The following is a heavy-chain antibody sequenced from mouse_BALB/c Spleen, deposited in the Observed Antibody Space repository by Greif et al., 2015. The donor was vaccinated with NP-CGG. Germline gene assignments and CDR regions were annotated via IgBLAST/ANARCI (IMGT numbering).Heavy chain of an antibody. Sequence: VKLVESGPGLVAPSQSLSITCTVSGFSLTSYGVHWVRQPPGKGLEWLGVIWAGGSTNYNSALMSRLSISKDNSKSQVFLKMNSPQTDDTAMYYCACGGGTYYFDYWGQGTTLTVSS. V-gene: IGHV2-9*02. CDR3: ACGGGTYYFDY. CDR2: IWAGGST. CDR1: GFSLTSYG. J-gene: IGHJ2*01. D-gene: IGHD4-1*01.